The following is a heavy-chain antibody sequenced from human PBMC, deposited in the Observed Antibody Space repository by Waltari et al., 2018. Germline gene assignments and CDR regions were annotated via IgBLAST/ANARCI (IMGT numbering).Heavy chain of an antibody. CDR2: IRWNSGSI. V-gene: IGHV3-9*01. D-gene: IGHD4-17*01. Sequence: EVQLVESGGGLVQPGRSLRLSCAASGFTFDDYAMHWVRQAPGKGLEWVAGIRWNSGSIGYADSVKGRFTISRDNAKNSLYLQMNSLRAEDTALYYCAKDGSSVMTTLDYWGQGTLVTVSS. CDR1: GFTFDDYA. J-gene: IGHJ4*02. CDR3: AKDGSSVMTTLDY.